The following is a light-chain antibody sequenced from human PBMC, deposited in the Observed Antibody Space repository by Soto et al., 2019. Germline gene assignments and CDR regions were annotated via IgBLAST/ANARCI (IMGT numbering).Light chain of an antibody. J-gene: IGLJ2*01. V-gene: IGLV2-23*02. Sequence: QSVLTQPASVSWSPWQSITISCTGTSSVFGSYNLVSWYQQHPGKAPKLMIYEVSKRPSGVSNRFSGSKSGNTASLTISGLQAEDEADYYCCSYAGSVYVVFGGGTQLTVL. CDR2: EVS. CDR3: CSYAGSVYVV. CDR1: SSVFGSYNL.